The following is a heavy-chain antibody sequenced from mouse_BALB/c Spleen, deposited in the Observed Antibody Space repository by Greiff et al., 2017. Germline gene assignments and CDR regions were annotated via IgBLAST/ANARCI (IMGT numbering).Heavy chain of an antibody. CDR3: ARGERGNSAWFAY. J-gene: IGHJ3*01. Sequence: EVQGVESGGGLVKPGGSLKLSCAASGFTFSSYAMSWVRQSPEKRLEWVAEISSGGSYTYYPDTVTGRFTISRDNAKNTLYLEMSSLRSEDTAMYYCARGERGNSAWFAYWGQGTLVTVSA. D-gene: IGHD2-1*01. CDR2: ISSGGSYT. CDR1: GFTFSSYA. V-gene: IGHV5-9-4*01.